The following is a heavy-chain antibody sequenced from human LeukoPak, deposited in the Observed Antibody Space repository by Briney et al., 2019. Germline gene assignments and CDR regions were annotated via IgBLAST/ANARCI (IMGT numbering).Heavy chain of an antibody. J-gene: IGHJ6*02. CDR2: ISYDGSNK. D-gene: IGHD2/OR15-2a*01. CDR3: ARDMNVYLVIPRDGMDV. Sequence: PGGSLRLSCAASGFTFSSYAMHWVRQAPGKGLESVAVISYDGSNKYYADSVKGRFTISRDNSKNTLYLQMNSLRAEDTAVYYCARDMNVYLVIPRDGMDVWGQGTTVTVSS. CDR1: GFTFSSYA. V-gene: IGHV3-30-3*01.